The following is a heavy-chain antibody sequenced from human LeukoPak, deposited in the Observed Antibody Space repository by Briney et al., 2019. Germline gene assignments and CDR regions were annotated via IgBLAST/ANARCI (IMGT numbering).Heavy chain of an antibody. D-gene: IGHD6-13*01. CDR1: GGSISSYY. V-gene: IGHV4-4*09. CDR2: IYTRGST. J-gene: IGHJ4*02. CDR3: AKAAGLYYFDY. Sequence: PSETLSLTCTVSGGSISSYYWSWIRQPPGKGLEWIGYIYTRGSTNYNPSLKSRVTISVGTSKNQFSLKLSSVTAADTAVYYCAKAAGLYYFDYWGQGTLVTVSS.